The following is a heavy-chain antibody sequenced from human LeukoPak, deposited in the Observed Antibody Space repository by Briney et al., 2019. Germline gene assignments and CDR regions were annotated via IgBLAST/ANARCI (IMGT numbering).Heavy chain of an antibody. Sequence: PGGSLRLSCAASGFTFSDYYMSWVRQAPGKGLEWVSIIYSGGSTYYADSVNGRFTISRDDSKNTLYLQMNSLRAEDTAVYYCAKITPTYYFDYWGQGTLVTVSS. D-gene: IGHD1-14*01. J-gene: IGHJ4*02. CDR2: IYSGGST. CDR1: GFTFSDYY. CDR3: AKITPTYYFDY. V-gene: IGHV3-66*01.